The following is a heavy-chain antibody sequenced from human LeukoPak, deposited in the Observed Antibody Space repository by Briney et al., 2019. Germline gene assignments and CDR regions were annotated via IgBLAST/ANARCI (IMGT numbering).Heavy chain of an antibody. CDR3: ARDCMVGAIRGYFYH. D-gene: IGHD3-10*01. J-gene: IGHJ1*01. CDR1: GGSISSYY. V-gene: IGHV4-34*01. CDR2: LNHSGST. Sequence: PSETLSLTCAVSGGSISSYYWSWIRQSPGKGLEWIGELNHSGSTNYNPSLKSRVTISVDTSKNQFSLYLSSVTAADTAVYYCARDCMVGAIRGYFYHWGQGTAVTVSS.